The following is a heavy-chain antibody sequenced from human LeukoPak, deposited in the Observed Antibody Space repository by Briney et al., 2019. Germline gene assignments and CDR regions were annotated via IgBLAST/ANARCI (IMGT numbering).Heavy chain of an antibody. CDR3: AREGITMVHGMDV. CDR1: GGTFSSYA. CDR2: IIPIFGTA. Sequence: ASVTVSCKASGGTFSSYAISWVRQAPGQGLERMGGIIPIFGTANYAQKFQGRVTITADESTSTAYMELSSLRSEDTAVYYCAREGITMVHGMDVWGQGTTVTVSS. D-gene: IGHD3-10*01. V-gene: IGHV1-69*13. J-gene: IGHJ6*02.